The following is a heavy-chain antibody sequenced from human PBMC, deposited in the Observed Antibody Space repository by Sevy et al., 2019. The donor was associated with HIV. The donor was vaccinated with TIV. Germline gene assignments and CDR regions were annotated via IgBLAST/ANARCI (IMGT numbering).Heavy chain of an antibody. V-gene: IGHV4-59*01. D-gene: IGHD6-13*01. CDR3: AREQQLYGMDV. CDR2: IYYSGST. Sequence: SETLSLTCTVSGGSISSYYWSWIRQPPGKGREWIGYIYYSGSTNYHPSLKSRVTIPVDTSENQFSLRLSSVTAADTAVYYCAREQQLYGMDVWGQGTTVTVSS. CDR1: GGSISSYY. J-gene: IGHJ6*02.